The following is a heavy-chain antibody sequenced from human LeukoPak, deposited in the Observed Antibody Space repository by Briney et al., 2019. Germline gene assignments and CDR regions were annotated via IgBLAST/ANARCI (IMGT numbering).Heavy chain of an antibody. Sequence: SETLSLTCAVYGGSFSGYYWSWIRQPPGKGLEWIGEINHSGSTNYNPSLKSRVTISVDTSKNQFSLKLSSVTAADTAVYYCARVPGYSSGWYFVYWGQGTLVTVSS. CDR2: INHSGST. V-gene: IGHV4-34*01. CDR1: GGSFSGYY. J-gene: IGHJ4*02. CDR3: ARVPGYSSGWYFVY. D-gene: IGHD6-19*01.